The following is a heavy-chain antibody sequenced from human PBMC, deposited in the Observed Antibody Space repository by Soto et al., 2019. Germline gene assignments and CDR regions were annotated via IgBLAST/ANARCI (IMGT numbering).Heavy chain of an antibody. J-gene: IGHJ4*02. CDR3: ARGNGDFVNYYFDY. CDR2: IIVIFATA. D-gene: IGHD4-17*01. CDR1: GGTFSNYA. V-gene: IGHV1-69*01. Sequence: QVQLVQSGAELKKPGSSVRVSCKASGGTFSNYAFTWVRQAPGQGLEWMGGIIVIFATANYAQKFQGRVTITADEYTSTAYMELSSLRSEDTAVYYCARGNGDFVNYYFDYWGQGTPVTVSS.